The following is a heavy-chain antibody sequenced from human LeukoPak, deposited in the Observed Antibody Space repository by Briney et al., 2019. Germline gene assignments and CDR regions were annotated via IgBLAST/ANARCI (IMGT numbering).Heavy chain of an antibody. CDR3: ARYNNYYAQHYSSWFDP. V-gene: IGHV4-39*07. CDR2: IYYSGST. CDR1: GGSISSSSYY. D-gene: IGHD3-10*01. J-gene: IGHJ5*02. Sequence: KPSETLSLTCTVSGGSISSSSYYWGWIRQPPGKGLEWIGSIYYSGSTYYNPSLKSRVTISVDTSKTQFSLKLSSVTAADTAVYYCARYNNYYAQHYSSWFDPWGQGTLVTVSS.